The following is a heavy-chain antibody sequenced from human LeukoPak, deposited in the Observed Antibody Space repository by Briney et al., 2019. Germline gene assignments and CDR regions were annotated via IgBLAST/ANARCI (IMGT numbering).Heavy chain of an antibody. CDR3: AKNRDSSDYPRDFDF. CDR1: GFTLSGYT. Sequence: GGSLRLSCAASGFTLSGYTINWVRQTPGKGLEWVAFIRHDGSYQQYADSVKGRFTVSRDNSKDMVYLQMNSLRTEDTAVYYCAKNRDSSDYPRDFDFWGQGTLVTVSS. CDR2: IRHDGSYQ. J-gene: IGHJ4*02. D-gene: IGHD3-22*01. V-gene: IGHV3-30*02.